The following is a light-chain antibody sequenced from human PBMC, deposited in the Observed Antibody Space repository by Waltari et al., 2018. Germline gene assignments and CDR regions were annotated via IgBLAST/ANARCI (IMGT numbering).Light chain of an antibody. CDR2: SAS. V-gene: IGKV1-39*01. CDR3: QETYTPPWT. CDR1: QRVSTH. J-gene: IGKJ1*01. Sequence: DIQLTQSPLSLSASVGDRVTVTSRARQRVSTHLNCYQHKPGKAPELLVYSASFLETGVPSRFSAGGSGTDFNFTITAVQPEDFATYYCQETYTPPWTFGPGTRLEIK.